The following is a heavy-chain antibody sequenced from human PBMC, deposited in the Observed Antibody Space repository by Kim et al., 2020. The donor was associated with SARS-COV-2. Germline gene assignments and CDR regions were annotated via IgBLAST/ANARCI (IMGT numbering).Heavy chain of an antibody. D-gene: IGHD3-10*01. V-gene: IGHV1-3*01. J-gene: IGHJ5*02. CDR3: AREGSGSYNWLDP. Sequence: KYSQNFQGRLNMTRDTSASAAYMERSSLTAKDTAVYYCAREGSGSYNWLDPWGQGTLVTVSS.